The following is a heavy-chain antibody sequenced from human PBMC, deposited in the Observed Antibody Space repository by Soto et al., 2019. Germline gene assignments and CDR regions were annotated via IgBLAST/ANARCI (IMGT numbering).Heavy chain of an antibody. CDR1: GFTSYNYG. CDR2: IRGGGSTT. V-gene: IGHV3-23*01. CDR3: AKDDFTDRGEDYFDH. D-gene: IGHD2-21*01. J-gene: IGHJ4*02. Sequence: GGSLRLSCAVSGFTSYNYGMSWVRQAPGRGLEWVSAIRGGGSTTFYADSVKGRFTISRDTSKNTLYLQINSLRAEDTAVYFCAKDDFTDRGEDYFDHWGPGTLVTVSS.